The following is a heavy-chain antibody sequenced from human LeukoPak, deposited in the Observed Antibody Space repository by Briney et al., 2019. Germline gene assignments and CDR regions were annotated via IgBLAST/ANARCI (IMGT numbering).Heavy chain of an antibody. CDR3: ARSTYYYGSSTYIPDY. V-gene: IGHV4-30-4*01. CDR1: GGSVSSGDNY. D-gene: IGHD3-22*01. CDR2: IYYSGST. J-gene: IGHJ4*02. Sequence: SETLSLTCTVSGGSVSSGDNYWSWIRQPPGKGLEWIGYIYYSGSTYYNPSLKSRVTISVDPSKNQFSLRLSSVTAADTAVYYCARSTYYYGSSTYIPDYWGQGTLVTVSS.